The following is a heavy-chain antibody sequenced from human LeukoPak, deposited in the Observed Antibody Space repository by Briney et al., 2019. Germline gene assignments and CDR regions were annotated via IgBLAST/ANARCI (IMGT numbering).Heavy chain of an antibody. Sequence: GGSLRLFCAASGFTFSSFAMSWVRQAPGKGLEWVSAISGSGGSTYYADSVKGRFTISRDNSKNTLYLQMNSLRAEDTAVYYCAKGRSSWYSTYFDYWGQGTLVTVSS. CDR3: AKGRSSWYSTYFDY. J-gene: IGHJ4*02. D-gene: IGHD6-13*01. V-gene: IGHV3-23*01. CDR2: ISGSGGST. CDR1: GFTFSSFA.